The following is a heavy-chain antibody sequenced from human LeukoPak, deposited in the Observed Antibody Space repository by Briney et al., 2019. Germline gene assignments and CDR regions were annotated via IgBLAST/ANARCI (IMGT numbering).Heavy chain of an antibody. CDR3: ARGPIVGATRNYYYYYMDV. CDR2: MNPNSGNT. D-gene: IGHD1-26*01. CDR1: GYTFTSYD. V-gene: IGHV1-8*01. J-gene: IGHJ6*03. Sequence: ASVKVSCKASGYTFTSYDINWVRQATGQGLEWMGWMNPNSGNTGYAQKFQGRVTMTRNTSISTAYMELSSLRSEDTAVYYCARGPIVGATRNYYYYYMDVWGKGTTVTVSS.